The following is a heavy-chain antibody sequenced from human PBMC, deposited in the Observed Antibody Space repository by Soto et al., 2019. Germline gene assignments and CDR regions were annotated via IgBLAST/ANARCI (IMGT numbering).Heavy chain of an antibody. J-gene: IGHJ4*02. CDR3: AKGGRQWLVTYDFNY. D-gene: IGHD6-19*01. CDR1: GFTFSSYA. CDR2: VSHDGRNT. Sequence: GGSLRLSCAASGFTFSSYAMSWVRQAPGKGLEWVAVVSHDGRNTHYADSVKGRFTISRDSSKNTVSLEMTSLRAEDTAVYYCAKGGRQWLVTYDFNYWGQGALVTVSS. V-gene: IGHV3-30*18.